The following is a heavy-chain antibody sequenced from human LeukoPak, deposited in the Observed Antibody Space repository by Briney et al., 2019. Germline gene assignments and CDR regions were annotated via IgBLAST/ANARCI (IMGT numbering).Heavy chain of an antibody. D-gene: IGHD2-15*01. CDR3: AREEASVVVAATTRLDY. V-gene: IGHV1-69*04. CDR2: IIPILGIA. Sequence: SVKVSCKASGGTFSSYAISWVRQAPGQGLEWMGRIIPILGIANYAQKFQGRVTITADKSTSTAYMELSSLRSEDTAVYYCAREEASVVVAATTRLDYWGQGTLVTVSS. J-gene: IGHJ4*02. CDR1: GGTFSSYA.